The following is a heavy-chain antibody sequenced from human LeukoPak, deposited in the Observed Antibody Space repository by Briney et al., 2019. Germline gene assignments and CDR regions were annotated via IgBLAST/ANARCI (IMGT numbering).Heavy chain of an antibody. V-gene: IGHV4-34*01. Sequence: SETLSLTCAVYGGPFSGYYWSWIRQPPGKGLEWIGEINHSGSTNYNPSLKSRVTISVDTSKNQFSLKLSSVTAADTAVYYCARGRVNWNYVTFAFDYWGQGTLVTVSS. J-gene: IGHJ4*02. CDR1: GGPFSGYY. CDR2: INHSGST. CDR3: ARGRVNWNYVTFAFDY. D-gene: IGHD1-7*01.